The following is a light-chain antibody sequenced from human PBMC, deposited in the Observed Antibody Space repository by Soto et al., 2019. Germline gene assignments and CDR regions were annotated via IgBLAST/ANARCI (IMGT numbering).Light chain of an antibody. Sequence: EIVLTQSPGTLSLSPGERATLSCRASQSVSSSYLAWYQQKPGQAPRLLIYGASSRATGIPDRFSGSGSGTDVTLTISRLEPEDFAVYYCQQYGSLLFTFGPGTKVDIK. J-gene: IGKJ3*01. V-gene: IGKV3-20*01. CDR1: QSVSSSY. CDR2: GAS. CDR3: QQYGSLLFT.